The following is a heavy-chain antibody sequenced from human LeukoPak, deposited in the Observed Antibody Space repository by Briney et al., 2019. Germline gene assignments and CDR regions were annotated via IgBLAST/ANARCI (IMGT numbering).Heavy chain of an antibody. CDR2: ISGSGGST. CDR3: AKDRSGYSGYDWEVFDY. V-gene: IGHV3-23*01. CDR1: GFTFSSYA. J-gene: IGHJ4*02. D-gene: IGHD5-12*01. Sequence: GGSLRLSCAASGFTFSSYAMSWVRQAPGKGLEWVSAISGSGGSTYYADSVKGRFTISRDNSKNTLYLQMNSLRAEDTAVYYCAKDRSGYSGYDWEVFDYWGQGTLVTVSS.